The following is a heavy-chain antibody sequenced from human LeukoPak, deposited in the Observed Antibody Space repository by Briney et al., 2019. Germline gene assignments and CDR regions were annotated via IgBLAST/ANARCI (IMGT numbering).Heavy chain of an antibody. CDR1: GFTFDDYA. Sequence: GGSLRLSCAASGFTFDDYAMHWVRQAPGKGLEWVAVISYDGSNKYYADSVKGRFTISRDNSKNTLYLQMNSLRAEDTAVYYCARGTPSSSGWLYYGMDVWGQGTTVTVSS. J-gene: IGHJ6*02. CDR2: ISYDGSNK. D-gene: IGHD6-19*01. CDR3: ARGTPSSSGWLYYGMDV. V-gene: IGHV3-30-3*01.